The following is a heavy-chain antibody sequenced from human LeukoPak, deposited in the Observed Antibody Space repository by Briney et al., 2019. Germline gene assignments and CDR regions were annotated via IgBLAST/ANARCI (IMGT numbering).Heavy chain of an antibody. CDR3: ARAGSNYGFKNPYYYYYMDV. D-gene: IGHD4-11*01. J-gene: IGHJ6*03. Sequence: PSETLSLTCTVSDGSISSYYWSWIRQPAGKGLEWIGRIYTSGSTNYNPSLKSRATMSVDTSKNQFSLKLSSVTAADTAVYYCARAGSNYGFKNPYYYYYMDVWGKGTTVTVSS. V-gene: IGHV4-4*07. CDR2: IYTSGST. CDR1: DGSISSYY.